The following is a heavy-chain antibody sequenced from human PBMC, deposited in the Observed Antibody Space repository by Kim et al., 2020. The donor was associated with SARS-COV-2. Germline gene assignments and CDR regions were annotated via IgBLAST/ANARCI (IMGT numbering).Heavy chain of an antibody. J-gene: IGHJ5*01. CDR2: TSWNSDSL. D-gene: IGHD3-3*02. CDR1: GLTFGDYA. CDR3: AKEFIFRSNPRWGFDY. Sequence: GGSLRLSCEASGLTFGDYAMHWVRQAPGKGLEWVACTSWNSDSLGYADSVKGRFTISRDNAKDSLYLQMNSLRAEDTALYYCAKEFIFRSNPRWGFDYWG. V-gene: IGHV3-9*01.